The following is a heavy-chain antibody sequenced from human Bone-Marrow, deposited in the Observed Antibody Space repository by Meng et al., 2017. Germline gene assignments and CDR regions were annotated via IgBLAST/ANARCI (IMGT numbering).Heavy chain of an antibody. J-gene: IGHJ4*02. CDR2: IKQDGSEK. CDR1: GFTFSSYW. D-gene: IGHD5-18*01. Sequence: GESLKISCAASGFTFSSYWMSWVRQAPGKGLEWVANIKQDGSEKYYVDSVKGRFTISRDNAKNSLYLQMNSLRAEDTAVYYCARCDTAMVLDDYFDYWGKG. CDR3: ARCDTAMVLDDYFDY. V-gene: IGHV3-7*01.